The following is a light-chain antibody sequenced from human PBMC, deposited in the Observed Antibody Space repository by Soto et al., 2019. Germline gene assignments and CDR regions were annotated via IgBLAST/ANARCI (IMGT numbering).Light chain of an antibody. J-gene: IGKJ1*01. V-gene: IGKV3-11*01. CDR1: QSVSTY. CDR2: DAS. CDR3: QQYGSSLWT. Sequence: EIVLTQSPATLSLSPGERATLSCRASQSVSTYLAWYQQKPGQAPRLLIFDASKRATGIPARFSGSGSGTDFTLTISSLEPEDFAVYYCQQYGSSLWTFGQGTKVEIK.